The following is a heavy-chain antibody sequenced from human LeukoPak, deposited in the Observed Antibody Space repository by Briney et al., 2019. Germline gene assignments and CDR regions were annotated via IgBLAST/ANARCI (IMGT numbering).Heavy chain of an antibody. CDR1: GFSLSTSGVG. D-gene: IGHD6-13*01. CDR2: IYWDDDK. CDR3: AHRRTDSSSWYECYFDY. Sequence: KESGPTLVKPTQTLTLTCTFSGFSLSTSGVGVGWSRQPPGKALEWLALIYWDDDKRYSPSLKSRLTITKDTSKNQVVLTMTNMDPVDTATYYCAHRRTDSSSWYECYFDYWGQGTLVTVSS. J-gene: IGHJ4*02. V-gene: IGHV2-5*02.